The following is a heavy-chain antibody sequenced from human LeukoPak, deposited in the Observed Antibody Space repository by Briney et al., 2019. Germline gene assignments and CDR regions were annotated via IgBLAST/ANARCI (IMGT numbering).Heavy chain of an antibody. J-gene: IGHJ6*03. CDR2: INPNSGGT. Sequence: ASVKVSCKASGYTFTGYYTHWVRQAPGQGLEWMGWINPNSGGTNYAQKFQGRVTMTRDTSISTAYMELSRLRSDDTAVYYCARDLGIAAAEGPDYYYYYYMDVWGKGTTVTASS. CDR3: ARDLGIAAAEGPDYYYYYYMDV. CDR1: GYTFTGYY. V-gene: IGHV1-2*02. D-gene: IGHD6-13*01.